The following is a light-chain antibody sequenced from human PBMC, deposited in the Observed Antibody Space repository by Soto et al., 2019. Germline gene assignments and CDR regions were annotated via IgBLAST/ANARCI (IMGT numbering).Light chain of an antibody. Sequence: EVVLTQSPVTLSLSPGERATLSCRASQSFRGLLAWYQQKPGQAPSLLIYDAYNRATGIPPRFSGSGSGTAFTLTISSLEPEDSAVYYCQQRHRWPITFGQGTRLEIK. CDR3: QQRHRWPIT. CDR1: QSFRGL. CDR2: DAY. V-gene: IGKV3-11*01. J-gene: IGKJ5*01.